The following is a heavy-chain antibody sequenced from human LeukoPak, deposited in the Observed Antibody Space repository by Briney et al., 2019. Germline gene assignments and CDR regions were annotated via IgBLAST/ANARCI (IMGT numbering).Heavy chain of an antibody. Sequence: PSETLSLTCIVSGGSISSGGYYWSWIRQHPGKGLEWIGYIYYSGSTYCNPSLKSRLTISVDTSKNQFSLKLSSVTAADTAVYYCARGVDGYNSFDFWGQGTLVTVSS. D-gene: IGHD5-24*01. J-gene: IGHJ4*02. CDR2: IYYSGST. V-gene: IGHV4-31*03. CDR3: ARGVDGYNSFDF. CDR1: GGSISSGGYY.